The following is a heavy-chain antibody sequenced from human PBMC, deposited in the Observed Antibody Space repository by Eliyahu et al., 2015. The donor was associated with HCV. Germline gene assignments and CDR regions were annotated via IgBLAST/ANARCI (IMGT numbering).Heavy chain of an antibody. Sequence: QVQLVESGGGVVQPGRSLRLSCAASGFTFSSYGMHWVRQAPDKGLEWVAVIWYGGSNKYYADSVKGRFTISRDNSKNTLYLQMNSLRAEDTAVYYCASNNPTPQNYYYGMDVWGQGTTVTVSS. CDR1: GFTFSSYG. V-gene: IGHV3-33*01. CDR2: IWYGGSNK. CDR3: ASNNPTPQNYYYGMDV. D-gene: IGHD1/OR15-1a*01. J-gene: IGHJ6*02.